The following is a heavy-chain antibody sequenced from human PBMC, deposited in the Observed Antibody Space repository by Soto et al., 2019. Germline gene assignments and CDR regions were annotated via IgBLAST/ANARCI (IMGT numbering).Heavy chain of an antibody. CDR1: GFTFSDYY. CDR2: ISSSGSTI. V-gene: IGHV3-11*01. J-gene: IGHJ4*02. D-gene: IGHD3-10*01. Sequence: GGSLRLSCAASGFTFSDYYMSWIRQATGKGLEWVSYISSSGSTIYYADSVKGRFTISRDNAKNSLYLQMNSLRAEDTALYYCARNVGFGDYYFDYWGQGTLVTVSS. CDR3: ARNVGFGDYYFDY.